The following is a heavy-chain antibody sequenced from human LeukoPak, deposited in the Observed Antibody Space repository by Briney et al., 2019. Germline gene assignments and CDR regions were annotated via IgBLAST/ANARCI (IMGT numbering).Heavy chain of an antibody. V-gene: IGHV4-61*08. J-gene: IGHJ5*02. D-gene: IGHD3/OR15-3a*01. CDR3: ARAGPMIFGPALRFDP. Sequence: PSETLSLTCAVSGGSISSGGYSWSWIRQPPGKGLEWIGYIYYSGSTNYNPSLKSRVTISVDTSKNQFSLKLSSVTAADTAVYYCARAGPMIFGPALRFDPWGQGTLVTVSS. CDR2: IYYSGST. CDR1: GGSISSGGYS.